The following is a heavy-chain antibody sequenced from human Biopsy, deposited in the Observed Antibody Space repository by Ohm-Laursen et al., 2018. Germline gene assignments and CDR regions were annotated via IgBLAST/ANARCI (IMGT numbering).Heavy chain of an antibody. D-gene: IGHD3-22*01. J-gene: IGHJ1*01. Sequence: SRTLSLTASGSAFADNGRHWNWNGPRQGLGWVEGLTWYSGTIANGGSAKGRFTISRDNAKNSLYLHMNSLRLDDTALYYCVRTFRNYDFLDSWGQGTLVTVSS. V-gene: IGHV3-9*01. CDR3: VRTFRNYDFLDS. CDR1: GSAFADNG. CDR2: LTWYSGTI.